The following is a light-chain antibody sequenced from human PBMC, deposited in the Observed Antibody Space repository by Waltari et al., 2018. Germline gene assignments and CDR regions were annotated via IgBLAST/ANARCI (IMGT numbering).Light chain of an antibody. V-gene: IGKV3-20*01. CDR2: GTS. Sequence: EIVLTQSPGTLSLSPGERATLSCRASQSIGNNFLAWYQQKVGRAPRLLIYGTSSRATGIPDRFSGSGSGTDFTLTISRLEPEDFALYYCHLHGTSVSVPPRTLGQGTRLEIK. J-gene: IGKJ5*01. CDR3: HLHGTSVSVPPRT. CDR1: QSIGNNF.